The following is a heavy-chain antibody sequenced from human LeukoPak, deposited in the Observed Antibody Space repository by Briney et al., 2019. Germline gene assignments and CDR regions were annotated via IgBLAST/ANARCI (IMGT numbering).Heavy chain of an antibody. V-gene: IGHV1-8*02. D-gene: IGHD6-13*01. Sequence: ASVKVSCKASGYTFTGYYMHWVRQAPGQGLEWMGRINPNSGNTGYAQKFQGRVTMTRNTSISTAYMELSSLKSEDTAVYYCARGYSSSWHSNVYFDYWGQGTLVTVSS. CDR2: INPNSGNT. CDR1: GYTFTGYY. J-gene: IGHJ4*02. CDR3: ARGYSSSWHSNVYFDY.